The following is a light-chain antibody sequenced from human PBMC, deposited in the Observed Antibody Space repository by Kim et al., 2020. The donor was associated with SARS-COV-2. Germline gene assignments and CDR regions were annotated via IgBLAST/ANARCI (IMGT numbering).Light chain of an antibody. CDR2: RND. J-gene: IGLJ2*01. CDR1: SSDIGSHY. V-gene: IGLV1-47*01. CDR3: VANDDRLNGIL. Sequence: QLVLTQPPSASGTPGQTVTISCSGSSSDIGSHYVYWYQQLPGTAPKLLIYRNDQRPSGVPDRFSGSKSGTSASLAISGLRSADEADYYCVANDDRLNGILFGGGTQLTVL.